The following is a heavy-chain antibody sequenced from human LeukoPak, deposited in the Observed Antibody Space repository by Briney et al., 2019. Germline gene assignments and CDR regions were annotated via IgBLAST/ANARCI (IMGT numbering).Heavy chain of an antibody. J-gene: IGHJ4*02. V-gene: IGHV3-23*01. CDR2: ISGSGGST. D-gene: IGHD2-15*01. CDR3: AKDLHYCSGGSCYSEGYFDY. Sequence: GGSLRLSCAASGFTFSSYAMGWVRQAPGKGLEWVSAISGSGGSTYYADSVKGRFTISRDNSKNTLYLQTNSLRAEDTAVYYCAKDLHYCSGGSCYSEGYFDYWGQGTLVTVSS. CDR1: GFTFSSYA.